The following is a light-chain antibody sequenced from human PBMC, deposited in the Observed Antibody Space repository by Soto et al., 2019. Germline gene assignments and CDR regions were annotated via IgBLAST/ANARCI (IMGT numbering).Light chain of an antibody. CDR2: EAS. J-gene: IGLJ1*01. CDR3: CSNAAGSTYV. V-gene: IGLV2-23*01. CDR1: SSEVGSHNL. Sequence: QSLMTHPASVSGSPGQSITISCTGTSSEVGSHNLVSWYQQFPGKAPKLIIFEASKRPSGVSNRFSCSKSGSTASLTISGLQAEDEADYYCCSNAAGSTYVFGSGTKVTVL.